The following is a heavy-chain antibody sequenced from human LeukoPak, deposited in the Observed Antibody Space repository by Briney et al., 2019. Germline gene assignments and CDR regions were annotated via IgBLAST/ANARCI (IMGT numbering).Heavy chain of an antibody. D-gene: IGHD6-19*01. CDR1: GFTFSSYA. J-gene: IGHJ4*02. CDR2: ISGSGGST. V-gene: IGHV3-23*01. CDR3: AKVPRIAVAGTLKFDY. Sequence: GGSLRLSCAASGFTFSSYAMSWVRQAPGKGLEWVSAISGSGGSTYYADSVKGRFPISRDNSKNTLYLQMNSLRAEDTAVYYCAKVPRIAVAGTLKFDYWGQGTLVTVSS.